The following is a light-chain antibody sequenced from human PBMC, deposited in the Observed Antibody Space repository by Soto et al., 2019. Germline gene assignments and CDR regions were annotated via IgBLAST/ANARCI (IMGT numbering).Light chain of an antibody. CDR2: DVS. V-gene: IGLV2-14*03. CDR3: SSYIPNHSTYV. CDR1: SSDVGGYNY. Sequence: QSALTQPASVSGSPGQSITISCTGTSSDVGGYNYVSWYQHHPGKAPKRMIHDVSNRPSGGSNRFSGSTSGNTASLTISGLQAEDEAHYYCSSYIPNHSTYVFGTGTQLTAL. J-gene: IGLJ1*01.